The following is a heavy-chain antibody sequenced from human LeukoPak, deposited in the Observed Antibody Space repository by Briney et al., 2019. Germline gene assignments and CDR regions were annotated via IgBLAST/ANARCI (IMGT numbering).Heavy chain of an antibody. CDR2: IKHDGSEK. D-gene: IGHD4-17*01. J-gene: IGHJ4*02. CDR1: GFTFSSYL. Sequence: GGSLRLSCAASGFTFSSYLMSWVRQAPGKGLEWVANIKHDGSEKYYVDSVKGRFTISRDNAQNSLFLQMNSLRAEDTAVYYCARGPWGTVTMLSLDYWGQGTLVTVSS. V-gene: IGHV3-7*01. CDR3: ARGPWGTVTMLSLDY.